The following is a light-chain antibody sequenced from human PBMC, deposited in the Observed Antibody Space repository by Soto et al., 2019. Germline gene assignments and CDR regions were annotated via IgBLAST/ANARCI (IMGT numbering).Light chain of an antibody. J-gene: IGLJ1*01. V-gene: IGLV2-8*01. CDR2: EVI. Sequence: QSVLTQPPSASGSPGQSVTISCTGTSSDVGGYNSVSCYQHHPGKAPKLMIYEVIKRPSGVPDRFSGSKSGNTASLTVSGLQAEDEADYYCCSYTSSSTYVFGTGNKVTVL. CDR1: SSDVGGYNS. CDR3: CSYTSSSTYV.